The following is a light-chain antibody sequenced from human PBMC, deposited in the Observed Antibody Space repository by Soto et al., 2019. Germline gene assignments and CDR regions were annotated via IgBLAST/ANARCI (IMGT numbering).Light chain of an antibody. V-gene: IGLV2-23*01. CDR1: SSDVGAYNL. CDR3: CSYAGSRTFV. J-gene: IGLJ3*02. Sequence: QSALTQPASVSGSPGQSITVSCTGTSSDVGAYNLVSWYQQHPGKAPRLIIYEGTNRPSGISHRFSGSKSDNTASLTISGLRAEDEAHYHCCSYAGSRTFVFGGGTKVTVL. CDR2: EGT.